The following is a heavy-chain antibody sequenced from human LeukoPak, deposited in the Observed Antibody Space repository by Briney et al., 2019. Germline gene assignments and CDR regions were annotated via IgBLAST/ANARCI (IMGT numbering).Heavy chain of an antibody. CDR2: ISGSGGST. CDR1: GFTFSSYA. CDR3: AKVVYCTNGVCSQYYFDY. Sequence: GGSLRLSCAASGFTFSSYAMSWVRQAPGKGLEWVSAISGSGGSTYYADSVKGRSTISRDNSKNTLYLQMSSLRAEDTAVYYCAKVVYCTNGVCSQYYFDYWGQGTLVTVSS. D-gene: IGHD2-8*01. V-gene: IGHV3-23*01. J-gene: IGHJ4*02.